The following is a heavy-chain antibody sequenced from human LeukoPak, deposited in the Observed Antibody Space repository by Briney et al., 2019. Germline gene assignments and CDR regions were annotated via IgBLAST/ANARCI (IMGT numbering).Heavy chain of an antibody. CDR1: GFTFSSYA. CDR3: AKYTIFGVVITHPPPYFDY. CDR2: ISGSGGST. V-gene: IGHV3-23*01. Sequence: GGSLRLSCVASGFTFSSYAMSWVRQAPGKGLEWVSAISGSGGSTYYADSVKGRFTISRDNSKNTLYLQMNSLRAEDTAVYYCAKYTIFGVVITHPPPYFDYWGQGTLVTVSS. J-gene: IGHJ4*02. D-gene: IGHD3-3*01.